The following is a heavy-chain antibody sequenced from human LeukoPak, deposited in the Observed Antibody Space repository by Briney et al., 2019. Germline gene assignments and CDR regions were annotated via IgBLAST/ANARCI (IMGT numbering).Heavy chain of an antibody. CDR1: GYTFTSYA. Sequence: GESLKISCKGSGYTFTSYAMHWVRQAPGQRLEWMGWINAGNGNTKYSQKFQGRVTITRDTSASTAYMELSSLRSEDTAVYYCARALNPQEWGIPNYWGQGTLVTVSS. J-gene: IGHJ4*02. D-gene: IGHD1-26*01. V-gene: IGHV1-3*01. CDR2: INAGNGNT. CDR3: ARALNPQEWGIPNY.